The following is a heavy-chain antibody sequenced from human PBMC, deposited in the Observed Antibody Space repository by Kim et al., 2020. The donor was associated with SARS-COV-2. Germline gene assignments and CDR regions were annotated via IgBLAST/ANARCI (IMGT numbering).Heavy chain of an antibody. D-gene: IGHD6-19*01. CDR1: GDSVSSNSAA. CDR2: TYYRSKWYN. V-gene: IGHV6-1*01. J-gene: IGHJ6*02. CDR3: ARDPSGWARLVNQGYYYYGMDV. Sequence: SQTLSLSCAISGDSVSSNSAAWNWIRQSPSRGLEWLGRTYYRSKWYNDYAVSVKSRITINPATSKNQFSLQLNSVTPEDTAVYYCARDPSGWARLVNQGYYYYGMDVWGQGTTVTVSS.